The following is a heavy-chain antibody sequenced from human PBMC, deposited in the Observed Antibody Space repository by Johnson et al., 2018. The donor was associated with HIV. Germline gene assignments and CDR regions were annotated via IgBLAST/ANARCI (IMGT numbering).Heavy chain of an antibody. D-gene: IGHD6-13*01. CDR2: ISYDGSNK. CDR1: GFTFDDYG. J-gene: IGHJ3*02. V-gene: IGHV3-30*03. Sequence: QVQLVESGGGLVKPGGSLRLSCAASGFTFDDYGMSWVRQAPGKGLEWVAVISYDGSNKYYADSVKGRFTISRDNAKNSRYLQMNSLRAEDTAVYYCARDRTCLIIAAACHDAFDIWGQGTMVTVSS. CDR3: ARDRTCLIIAAACHDAFDI.